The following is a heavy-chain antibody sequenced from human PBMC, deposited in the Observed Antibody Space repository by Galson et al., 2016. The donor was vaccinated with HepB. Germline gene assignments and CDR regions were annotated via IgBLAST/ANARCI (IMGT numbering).Heavy chain of an antibody. D-gene: IGHD3-10*01. V-gene: IGHV6-1*01. J-gene: IGHJ6*02. CDR1: GDSVYNNGAA. Sequence: CAISGDSVYNNGAAWVWIRQSPSRGLEWLGRTFYRSTWENHYTGSVRNRITISPDTSRNQFSLHLHSLTPEDPAVYYCARAVMLGRGMDVWGQGTTVTVSS. CDR2: TFYRSTWEN. CDR3: ARAVMLGRGMDV.